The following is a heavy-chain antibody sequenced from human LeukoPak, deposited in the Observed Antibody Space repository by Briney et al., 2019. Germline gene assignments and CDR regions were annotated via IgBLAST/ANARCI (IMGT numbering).Heavy chain of an antibody. CDR2: ISGSGGST. V-gene: IGHV3-23*01. Sequence: GGSLRLSCAASGFTFSSYAMSWVRQAPGKGLEWVSAISGSGGSTYYADSVKGRFTISRDNSKNTLYLQMNSLRAEDTAVYYCARGPNYYDSSGYYSQPEGWLDYWGQGTLVTVSS. CDR3: ARGPNYYDSSGYYSQPEGWLDY. J-gene: IGHJ4*02. D-gene: IGHD3-22*01. CDR1: GFTFSSYA.